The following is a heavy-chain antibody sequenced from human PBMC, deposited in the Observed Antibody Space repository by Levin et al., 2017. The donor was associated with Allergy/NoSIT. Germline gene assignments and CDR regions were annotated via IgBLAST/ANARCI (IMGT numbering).Heavy chain of an antibody. CDR2: ISGSGSII. J-gene: IGHJ4*02. D-gene: IGHD3-3*01. Sequence: GGSLRLSCAASGFTFSSYEMNWVRQTPGKGLEWVSYISGSGSIIYYADSVKGRFTISRDNAKNSLYLQMNSLGAEDTAVYYCARGIVEWFYFDYWGQGTLVTVSS. V-gene: IGHV3-48*03. CDR3: ARGIVEWFYFDY. CDR1: GFTFSSYE.